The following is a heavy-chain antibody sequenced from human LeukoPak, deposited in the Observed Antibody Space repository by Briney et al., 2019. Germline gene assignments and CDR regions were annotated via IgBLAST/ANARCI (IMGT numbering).Heavy chain of an antibody. D-gene: IGHD3-22*01. CDR3: AKSVDSRGYWFERGADS. Sequence: PGGSLRLSCAASGFTFSSYAITWVRQAPGEGLEWVSTVSGHGTSSYYPDSVKGRFTVSRDNSKNTVFLQMSSLGAEDSAQYYCAKSVDSRGYWFERGADSWGQGTVVTVSS. CDR1: GFTFSSYA. V-gene: IGHV3-23*01. J-gene: IGHJ4*02. CDR2: VSGHGTSS.